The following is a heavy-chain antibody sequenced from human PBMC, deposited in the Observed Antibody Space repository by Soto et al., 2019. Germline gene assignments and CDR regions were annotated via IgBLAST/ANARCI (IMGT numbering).Heavy chain of an antibody. J-gene: IGHJ6*02. CDR1: GFTFRSYA. Sequence: EVQLLESGGRLVQPGGSLRLSCAASGFTFRSYAMNWVRQAPGKGLEWVSAISASGGTTYYADSVKGRFTISRDNSKNTLYLQMNSLRAEDTAVYYCAKDLGNYYYDSSGYSSYRMDVWVQGTTVTVSS. CDR3: AKDLGNYYYDSSGYSSYRMDV. D-gene: IGHD3-22*01. CDR2: ISASGGTT. V-gene: IGHV3-23*01.